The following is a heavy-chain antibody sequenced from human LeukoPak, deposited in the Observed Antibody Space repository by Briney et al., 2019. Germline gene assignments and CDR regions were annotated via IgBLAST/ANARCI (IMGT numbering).Heavy chain of an antibody. CDR2: IYYSGST. V-gene: IGHV4-30-4*01. CDR3: ARATSRGGDCYFQH. CDR1: GSSISSGDYY. J-gene: IGHJ1*01. Sequence: SETLSLICTVAGSSISSGDYYWSWISQPPGKGLEWIGYIYYSGSTYYNPSLKSRVTISVDTSKNQFSLKLSSVTAADTAVYYCARATSRGGDCYFQHWGQGTLVTVSS. D-gene: IGHD2-21*02.